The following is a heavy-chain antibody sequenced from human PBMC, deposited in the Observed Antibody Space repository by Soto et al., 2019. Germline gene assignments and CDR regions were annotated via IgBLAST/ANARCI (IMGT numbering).Heavy chain of an antibody. J-gene: IGHJ6*02. CDR2: IWYDGSNK. CDR3: ARDSKVDFWSGYYSALLYYYYYGMDV. Sequence: PGGSLRLSCAASGFTFSSYGMHWVRQAPGKGLEWVAVIWYDGSNKYFADSVKGRFTISRDNSKNTLYLQMNSLRAEDTAVYYCARDSKVDFWSGYYSALLYYYYYGMDVWGQGTTVTVAS. CDR1: GFTFSSYG. V-gene: IGHV3-33*01. D-gene: IGHD3-3*01.